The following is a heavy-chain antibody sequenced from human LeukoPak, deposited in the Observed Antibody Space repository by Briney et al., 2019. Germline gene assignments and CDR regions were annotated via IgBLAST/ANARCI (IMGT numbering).Heavy chain of an antibody. CDR3: ARDQYYGSGSYGYYYYMDV. Sequence: QTGGSLRLSCAASGFTFSSYWMHWVRQAPGKGLVWVSRINSDGSSTSYADSVKGRFTISRDNAKNTLYLQMNSLRAEDTAVYYCARDQYYGSGSYGYYYYMDVWGKGTTVTISS. CDR1: GFTFSSYW. V-gene: IGHV3-74*01. CDR2: INSDGSST. D-gene: IGHD3-10*01. J-gene: IGHJ6*03.